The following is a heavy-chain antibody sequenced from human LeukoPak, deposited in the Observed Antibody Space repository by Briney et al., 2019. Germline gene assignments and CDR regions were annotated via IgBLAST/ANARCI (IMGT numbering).Heavy chain of an antibody. CDR1: GYTFTSYD. D-gene: IGHD2-15*01. V-gene: IGHV1-8*03. CDR3: ARGSVHFCSGGSWLDY. J-gene: IGHJ4*02. CDR2: MNPNSGNT. Sequence: ASVKVSCKASGYTFTSYDINWVRQATGQGLEWMGWMNPNSGNTGYAQKFQGRVTITRNTSISTAYMELSSLRSEDTAVYYCARGSVHFCSGGSWLDYWGQGTLVTVSS.